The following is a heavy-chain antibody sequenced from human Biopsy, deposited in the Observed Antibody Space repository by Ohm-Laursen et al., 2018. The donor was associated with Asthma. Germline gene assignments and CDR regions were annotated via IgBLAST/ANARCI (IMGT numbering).Heavy chain of an antibody. CDR1: GFSFSEFV. V-gene: IGHV3-30*03. Sequence: SLRLSCAASGFSFSEFVMHWVRQAPGKGLEWVAVISYDGSTKYYADSVKGRFTISRDNAKNSLYLQMNSLRDEDTAVYYCARFKRGYSYGCAGVFDYWGQGTLVTVSS. J-gene: IGHJ4*02. CDR2: ISYDGSTK. D-gene: IGHD5-18*01. CDR3: ARFKRGYSYGCAGVFDY.